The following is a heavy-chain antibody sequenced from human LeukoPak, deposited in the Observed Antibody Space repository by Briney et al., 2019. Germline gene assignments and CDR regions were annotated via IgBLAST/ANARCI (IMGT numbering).Heavy chain of an antibody. CDR3: ARDFWFRELLPTYFDY. Sequence: GGSLRLSCAASGFTFSSYSMNWVHQAPGKGLEWVSSISSSSSYIYYADSVKGRFTISRDNAKNSLYLQMNSLRAEDTAVYYCARDFWFRELLPTYFDYWGQGTLVTVSS. CDR2: ISSSSSYI. CDR1: GFTFSSYS. J-gene: IGHJ4*02. D-gene: IGHD3-10*01. V-gene: IGHV3-21*01.